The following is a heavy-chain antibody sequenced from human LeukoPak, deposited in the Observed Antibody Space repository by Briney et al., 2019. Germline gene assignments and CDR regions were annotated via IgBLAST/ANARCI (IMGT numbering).Heavy chain of an antibody. V-gene: IGHV3-30*18. CDR2: ISYGGSNK. CDR1: GFTFSSYG. D-gene: IGHD3-22*01. J-gene: IGHJ5*02. Sequence: GGSLRLSCAASGFTFSSYGMHWVRQAPGKGLEWVAVISYGGSNKYYADSVKGRFTISRDNSKNTLYLQMNGLRAEDTAVYYCAKDSAYYYDSSGYPWAWGQGTLVTVSS. CDR3: AKDSAYYYDSSGYPWA.